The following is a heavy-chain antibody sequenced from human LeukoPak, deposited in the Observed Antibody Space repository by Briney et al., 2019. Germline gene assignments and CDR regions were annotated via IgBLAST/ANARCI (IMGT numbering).Heavy chain of an antibody. CDR3: ARLPQGGSSYGPLDV. J-gene: IGHJ6*02. D-gene: IGHD5-18*01. V-gene: IGHV4-34*01. Sequence: PSETLSLTCAVYGGSFSGYYWSWIRQPPGKGLEWIGTIYYSGRTSYNPSLKSRLTISVDTSKNQFSLKLSSVTAADTAVYYCARLPQGGSSYGPLDVWGQGTTVTVSS. CDR2: IYYSGRT. CDR1: GGSFSGYY.